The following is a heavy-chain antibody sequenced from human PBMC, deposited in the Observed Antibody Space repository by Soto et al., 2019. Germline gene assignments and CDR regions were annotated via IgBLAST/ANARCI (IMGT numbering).Heavy chain of an antibody. CDR3: ARGMTIFGVVPG. CDR2: MNPNSGNT. J-gene: IGHJ4*02. Sequence: QVQLVQSGAEVKKPGASVKVSCTASGYTFTSYDINWVRQATGQGLEWMGWMNPNSGNTGYAQKFQGRVTMTRKTSIRTAYMELSSLRSEDTAVYYCARGMTIFGVVPGWGQGTLVTVSS. V-gene: IGHV1-8*01. D-gene: IGHD3-3*01. CDR1: GYTFTSYD.